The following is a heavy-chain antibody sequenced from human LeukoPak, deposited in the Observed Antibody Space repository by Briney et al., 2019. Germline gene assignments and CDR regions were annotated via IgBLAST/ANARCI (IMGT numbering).Heavy chain of an antibody. CDR2: ISYDGSNK. Sequence: PGGSLRLSCAASGFIFSSYAMHWVRRAPGKGLEWVALISYDGSNKYYADSVKGRFTISRDNSKNTLYLQMNSLRAEDTAVYYCASEGGSYIGAFDIWGQGTMVTVSS. V-gene: IGHV3-30*04. CDR1: GFIFSSYA. CDR3: ASEGGSYIGAFDI. J-gene: IGHJ3*02. D-gene: IGHD1-26*01.